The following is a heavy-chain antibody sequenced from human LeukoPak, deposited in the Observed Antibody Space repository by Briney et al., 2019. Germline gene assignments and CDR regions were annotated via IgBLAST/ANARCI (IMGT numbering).Heavy chain of an antibody. CDR2: IYYSGST. V-gene: IGHV4-30-4*01. D-gene: IGHD1-7*01. J-gene: IGHJ4*02. CDR3: ARVGITGTTQPFDY. CDR1: GGSISSGDYY. Sequence: SETLSLPCTVSGGSISSGDYYWSWNRQPPGKGLEWIGYIYYSGSTYYNPSLKRRVTISVDTSKNQFSLKLSSVTAADTAVYYCARVGITGTTQPFDYWGQGTLVTVSS.